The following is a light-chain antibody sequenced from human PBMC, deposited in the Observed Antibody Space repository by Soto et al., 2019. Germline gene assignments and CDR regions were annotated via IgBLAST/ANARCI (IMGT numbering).Light chain of an antibody. CDR3: QAWANSTAHVV. Sequence: NFMLTQPHSVSESPGKTVTISCTRSSGSIASNYVQWYQQRPGSAPTTVIYEDNQRPSGVPDRFSGSIDSSSNSASLTISGLKTEDEADYYCQAWANSTAHVVFGGGTKLTVL. V-gene: IGLV6-57*04. CDR1: SGSIASNY. CDR2: EDN. J-gene: IGLJ2*01.